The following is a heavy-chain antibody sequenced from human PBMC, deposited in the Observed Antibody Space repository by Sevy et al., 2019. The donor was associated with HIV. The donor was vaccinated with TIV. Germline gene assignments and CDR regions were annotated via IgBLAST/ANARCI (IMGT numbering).Heavy chain of an antibody. Sequence: GGCLRLSCAASGFTFSSYAMSWVRQAPGKGLEWVSAISGSGGSTYYADSVKGRFTISRDNSKNTLYLQMNSLRAEDTAVYYCAKRSAVGTIQHWGQGTLVTVSS. J-gene: IGHJ1*01. CDR2: ISGSGGST. CDR1: GFTFSSYA. CDR3: AKRSAVGTIQH. D-gene: IGHD1-26*01. V-gene: IGHV3-23*01.